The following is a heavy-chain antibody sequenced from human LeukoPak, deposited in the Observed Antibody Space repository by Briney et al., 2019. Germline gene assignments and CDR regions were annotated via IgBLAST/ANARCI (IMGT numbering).Heavy chain of an antibody. CDR1: GFTFSDYY. CDR3: ASDYYDSSGYYSLDY. J-gene: IGHJ4*02. V-gene: IGHV3-11*04. Sequence: GGSLRLSCAASGFTFSDYYMSWIRQAPGKGLEWVLYISSNGSTIYYADTVKGRFAISRDNAKSSLYLQMNSLKAEDTAVYYCASDYYDSSGYYSLDYWGQGTLVTVSS. D-gene: IGHD3-22*01. CDR2: ISSNGSTI.